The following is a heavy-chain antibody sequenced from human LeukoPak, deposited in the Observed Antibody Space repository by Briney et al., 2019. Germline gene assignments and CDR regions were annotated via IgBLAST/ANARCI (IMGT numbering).Heavy chain of an antibody. CDR1: GGSISNYY. CDR2: ISGSGGST. J-gene: IGHJ4*02. D-gene: IGHD6-19*01. CDR3: AKIGQWLVLDY. V-gene: IGHV3-23*01. Sequence: ETLSLTCTVSGGSISNYYWSWIRQPPGKGLEWVSAISGSGGSTYYADSVKGRFTISRDNSKNTLYLQMNSLRAEDTAVYYCAKIGQWLVLDYWGQGTLVTVSS.